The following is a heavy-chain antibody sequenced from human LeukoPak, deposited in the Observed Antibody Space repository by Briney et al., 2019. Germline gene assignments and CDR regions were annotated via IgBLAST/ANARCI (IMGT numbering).Heavy chain of an antibody. V-gene: IGHV4-59*01. CDR2: IYYSGST. CDR1: GGSISSYY. D-gene: IGHD1-14*01. CDR3: ARDTPPGDY. Sequence: PSETLSLTCTVSGGSISSYYWSWIRQPPGKGLEWIGYIYYSGSTNYNPSLKSRVTISVDTSKNQFSLKLSSVTAADTAVYYCARDTPPGDYWGQGTLVTVSP. J-gene: IGHJ4*02.